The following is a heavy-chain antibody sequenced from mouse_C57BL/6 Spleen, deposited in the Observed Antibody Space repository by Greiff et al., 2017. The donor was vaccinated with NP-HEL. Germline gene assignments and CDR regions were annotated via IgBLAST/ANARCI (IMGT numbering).Heavy chain of an antibody. CDR3: ARSDYGSSYGEYYFDY. D-gene: IGHD1-1*01. J-gene: IGHJ2*01. CDR2: IHPNSGST. Sequence: QVQLKQPGAELVKPGASVKLSCKASGYTFTSYWMHWVKQRPGQGLEWIGMIHPNSGSTNYNEKFKSKATLTVDKSSSTAYMQLSSLTSEDSAVYYWARSDYGSSYGEYYFDYWGQGTTLTVSS. V-gene: IGHV1-64*01. CDR1: GYTFTSYW.